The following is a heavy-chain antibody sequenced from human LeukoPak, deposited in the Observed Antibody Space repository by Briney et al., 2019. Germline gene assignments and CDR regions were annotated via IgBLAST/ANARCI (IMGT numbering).Heavy chain of an antibody. J-gene: IGHJ4*02. Sequence: GGSLRLSCAASGFTFSSYAMSWVRQAPGKGLEWVSTISGSGGSTYYADSVKGRFTISRDNSKNTLYLQMNSLRAEDTAVYYCAKADPLRYFDWLFAPCYWGQGTLVTVSS. CDR2: ISGSGGST. CDR1: GFTFSSYA. CDR3: AKADPLRYFDWLFAPCY. D-gene: IGHD3-9*01. V-gene: IGHV3-23*01.